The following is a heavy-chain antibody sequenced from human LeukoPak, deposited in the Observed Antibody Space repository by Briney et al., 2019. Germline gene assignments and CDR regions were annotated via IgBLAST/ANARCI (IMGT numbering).Heavy chain of an antibody. D-gene: IGHD2-15*01. J-gene: IGHJ5*02. CDR2: INPNSGGT. CDR1: GYTFTGDY. Sequence: ASVTLACKPSGYTFTGDYMLWVRQAPGQGLEWMGWINPNSGGTNYAQKFQGRVTMTRDTSISTAYMELSRLRSDDTAVYYCARYVVVAATNNWFDPWGQGTLVTVSS. CDR3: ARYVVVAATNNWFDP. V-gene: IGHV1-2*02.